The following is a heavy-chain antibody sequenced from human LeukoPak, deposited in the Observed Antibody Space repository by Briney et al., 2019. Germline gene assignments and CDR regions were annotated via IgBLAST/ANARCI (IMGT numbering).Heavy chain of an antibody. CDR3: ARDGVSGYSSGCDY. J-gene: IGHJ4*02. Sequence: GASVKVSCKASGYTFTTYGISWVRQAPGQGLEWMGIINPSGGSTSYAQKFQGRVTMTRDTSTSTVYMELSSLRSEDTAVYYCARDGVSGYSSGCDYWGQGTLVTVSS. V-gene: IGHV1-46*01. D-gene: IGHD6-19*01. CDR1: GYTFTTYG. CDR2: INPSGGST.